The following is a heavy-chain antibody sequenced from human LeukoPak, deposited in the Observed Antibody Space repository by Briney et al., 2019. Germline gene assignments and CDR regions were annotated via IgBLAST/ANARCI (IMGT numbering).Heavy chain of an antibody. CDR2: ISGSGGST. CDR1: GFTFSSYA. J-gene: IGHJ3*02. D-gene: IGHD3-22*01. CDR3: AKGGNPMIVVVTAAFDI. V-gene: IGHV3-23*01. Sequence: TGGSLRLSCAASGFTFSSYAMSWVRQAPGKGLEWVSAISGSGGSTYYADSVKGRFTISRDNSKNTLYLQMNSLRAEDTAVYYCAKGGNPMIVVVTAAFDIWGQGTMVTVSS.